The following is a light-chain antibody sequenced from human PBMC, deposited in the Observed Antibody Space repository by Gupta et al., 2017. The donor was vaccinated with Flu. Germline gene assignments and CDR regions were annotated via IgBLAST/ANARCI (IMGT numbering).Light chain of an antibody. CDR2: LGC. CDR3: RQALQTPYT. CDR1: QSLLHRNGYNY. Sequence: VTPGEPASSSCRSSQSLLHRNGYNYLDWYLQKPGQSPQLLIYLGCNRASGVPDRFSGSGSGTDFTLKISRVEAEDVGVYYCRQALQTPYTFGQGTKLEIK. V-gene: IGKV2-28*01. J-gene: IGKJ2*01.